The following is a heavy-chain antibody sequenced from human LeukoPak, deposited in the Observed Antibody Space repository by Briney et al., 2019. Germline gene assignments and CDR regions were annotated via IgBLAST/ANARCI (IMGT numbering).Heavy chain of an antibody. V-gene: IGHV4-34*01. Sequence: SETLSLTCAVYGGSFSGYYWSWIRQPPGKGLEWIGYIYYSGSTYYNPSLKSRVTISVDTSKNQFSLKLSSVTAADTAVYYCARLYRQYSSGWYLFDYWGQGTLVTVSS. CDR2: IYYSGST. D-gene: IGHD6-19*01. CDR1: GGSFSGYY. CDR3: ARLYRQYSSGWYLFDY. J-gene: IGHJ4*02.